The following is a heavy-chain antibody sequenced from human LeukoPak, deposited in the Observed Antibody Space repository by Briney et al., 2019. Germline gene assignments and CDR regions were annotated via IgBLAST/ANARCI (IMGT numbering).Heavy chain of an antibody. CDR3: ARDRGDIVVVPAAMRDYYYGMDV. CDR1: GYTFTSYG. J-gene: IGHJ6*02. V-gene: IGHV1-18*01. Sequence: SVKVSCKASGYTFTSYGISWVRQAPGQGLEWMGWISAYNGNTDYAQKLQGRVTMTTDTSTSTAYMELRSLRSDDTAVYYCARDRGDIVVVPAAMRDYYYGMDVWGQGTTVTVSS. CDR2: ISAYNGNT. D-gene: IGHD2-2*01.